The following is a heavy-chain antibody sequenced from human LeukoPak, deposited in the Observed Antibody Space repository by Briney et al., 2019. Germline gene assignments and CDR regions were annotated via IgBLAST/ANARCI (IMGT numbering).Heavy chain of an antibody. J-gene: IGHJ4*02. CDR3: ARVGGWEPKLHGVTFDY. Sequence: PSETLSLTCTVSGGSISPFYWSWIRQPAGKGLEWIGRIYSSGSTNYNPFLKSRVTMSVDTSKNQFSLKLSSVTAADTAVYYCARVGGWEPKLHGVTFDYLGQGTLVTVSS. D-gene: IGHD1-26*01. CDR2: IYSSGST. V-gene: IGHV4-4*07. CDR1: GGSISPFY.